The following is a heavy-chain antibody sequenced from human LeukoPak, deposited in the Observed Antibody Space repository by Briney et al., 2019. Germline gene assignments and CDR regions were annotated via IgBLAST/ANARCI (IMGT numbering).Heavy chain of an antibody. J-gene: IGHJ4*02. D-gene: IGHD3-3*02. CDR2: IHRDDRT. V-gene: IGHV3-53*01. CDR3: ATRIF. Sequence: GGSLRLSCAASGFAVSGDYVSWVRRAPGKGLDWVSIIHRDDRTYYADSAKGRFTISRDISKNTLYLQMNALRAEDTAVYYCATRIFWGQGTLVTVSS. CDR1: GFAVSGDY.